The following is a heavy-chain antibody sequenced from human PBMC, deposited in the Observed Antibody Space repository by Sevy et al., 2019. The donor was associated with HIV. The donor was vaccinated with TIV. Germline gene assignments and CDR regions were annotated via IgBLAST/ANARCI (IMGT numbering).Heavy chain of an antibody. J-gene: IGHJ1*01. CDR2: VRSKGDGGKA. CDR1: GFSFSDAW. Sequence: GGSLRLSCAASGFSFSDAWLSWVRQVPGKGLEWVGRVRSKGDGGKAGYAAPVKGRFTIARDDSKNTMYVQMNNLKNEDTGIYYCTTEGADWGQGTLVTVSS. CDR3: TTEGAD. V-gene: IGHV3-15*01.